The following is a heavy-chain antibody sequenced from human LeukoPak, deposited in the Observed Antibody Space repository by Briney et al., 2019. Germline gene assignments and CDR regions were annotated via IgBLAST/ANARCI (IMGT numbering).Heavy chain of an antibody. D-gene: IGHD2-15*01. V-gene: IGHV3-23*01. CDR1: GFTFSSYA. J-gene: IGHJ5*02. CDR2: ISGSGGST. CDR3: AKGSVVVASPSRANWFDP. Sequence: GGSLRLSCAASGFTFSSYAMSWVRQAPGKGLEWVSAISGSGGSTYYADSVKGRFTISRHNSKNTLYLQMNSLRAEDTAVYYCAKGSVVVASPSRANWFDPWGQGTLVTVSS.